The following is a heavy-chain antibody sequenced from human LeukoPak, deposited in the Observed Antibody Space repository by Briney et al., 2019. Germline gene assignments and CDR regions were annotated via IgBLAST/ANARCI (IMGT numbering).Heavy chain of an antibody. CDR2: IRSEANSYAT. CDR3: TRRLYRGYGDVWFDP. J-gene: IGHJ5*02. CDR1: GFTFSGSA. V-gene: IGHV3-73*01. D-gene: IGHD5-18*01. Sequence: GGSLRLSCAASGFTFSGSAMHWVRQASGKGLEWVGRIRSEANSYATAYAASVKGRFTISRDDSKNTAYLQMNSLKTEDTAVYYCTRRLYRGYGDVWFDPWGQGTLVTVSS.